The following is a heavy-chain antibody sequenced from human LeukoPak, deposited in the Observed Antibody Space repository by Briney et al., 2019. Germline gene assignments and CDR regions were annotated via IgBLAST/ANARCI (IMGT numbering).Heavy chain of an antibody. CDR2: IYYSGST. D-gene: IGHD3-3*01. J-gene: IGHJ6*03. Sequence: SETLSLTCTVSGGSISSYYWSWIRQPPGKGLEWIGYIYYSGSTNYNPSLKSRVTISVDTSKNQFSLKLSSVTAADTAVYYCARGYDFWSGYPSGYMDVWGKGTTVTVSS. V-gene: IGHV4-59*01. CDR3: ARGYDFWSGYPSGYMDV. CDR1: GGSISSYY.